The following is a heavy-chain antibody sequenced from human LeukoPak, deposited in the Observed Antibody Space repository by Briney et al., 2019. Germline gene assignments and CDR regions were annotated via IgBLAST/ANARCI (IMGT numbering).Heavy chain of an antibody. CDR3: ARGGRYCSGGSCPIDY. CDR2: IYYSGST. D-gene: IGHD2-15*01. Sequence: SETLSLTCTVSGGSISSYYWSWIRQPPGKGLEWIGYIYYSGSTNYNPSLKSRVTISVDTSKNQFSLKLSSVTAADTAVYYCARGGRYCSGGSCPIDYWGQGTVVTVSS. V-gene: IGHV4-59*01. J-gene: IGHJ4*02. CDR1: GGSISSYY.